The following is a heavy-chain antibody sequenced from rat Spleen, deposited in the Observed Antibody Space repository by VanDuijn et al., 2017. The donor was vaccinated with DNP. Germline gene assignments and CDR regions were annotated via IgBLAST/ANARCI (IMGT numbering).Heavy chain of an antibody. J-gene: IGHJ2*01. Sequence: QVQLKESGPGLVQPSQTLSLTCTVSGFSLISYTVSWIRQPPGKGLEWIATISSGGKTYYNSGLKSRLSISRDTSKSQVFLKMNSLQTEDTAMYFCAKLGVQGYWGQGVMVTVSS. CDR2: ISSGGKT. CDR3: AKLGVQGY. V-gene: IGHV2-6*01. CDR1: GFSLISYT. D-gene: IGHD4-3*01.